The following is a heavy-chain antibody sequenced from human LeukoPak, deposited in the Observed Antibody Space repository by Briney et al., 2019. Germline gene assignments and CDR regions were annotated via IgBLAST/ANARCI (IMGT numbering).Heavy chain of an antibody. J-gene: IGHJ5*02. CDR3: AREKVVPAAIGGWFDP. Sequence: GGSLRLSCAASGFTFSSYAMHWVRQAPGKGLEWVAVISYDGSNKYYADSVKGRFTISRDNSKNTLYLQMNSLRAEDTAVYYCAREKVVPAAIGGWFDPWGQGTLVTVSS. V-gene: IGHV3-30-3*01. D-gene: IGHD2-2*02. CDR1: GFTFSSYA. CDR2: ISYDGSNK.